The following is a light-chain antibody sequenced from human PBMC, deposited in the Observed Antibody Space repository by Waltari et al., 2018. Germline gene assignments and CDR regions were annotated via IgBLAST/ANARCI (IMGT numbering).Light chain of an antibody. CDR3: SSYAGSNNLM. Sequence: QSALTQPPSASGSPGQSVTISCTGTSSDVGGYKYVPWYQQYAGNAPKLLIYEVSNRPSGVPDRFSGSKSGNTVSLTVSGLQTEDEADYYCSSYAGSNNLMFGGGTKLTVL. V-gene: IGLV2-8*01. CDR1: SSDVGGYKY. CDR2: EVS. J-gene: IGLJ3*02.